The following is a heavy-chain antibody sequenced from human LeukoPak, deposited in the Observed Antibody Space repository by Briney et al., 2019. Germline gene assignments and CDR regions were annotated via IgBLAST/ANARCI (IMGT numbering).Heavy chain of an antibody. Sequence: GRSLRLSCAASGFTFDDYAMHWVRQAPGKGLEWVSGISWNSGSIGYADSVKGRFTISRDNAKNSLYLQMNSLRAEDTALYYCATDMGGGGPYSSSWYYYYYGMDVWGQGTTVTVSS. CDR1: GFTFDDYA. J-gene: IGHJ6*02. V-gene: IGHV3-9*01. CDR2: ISWNSGSI. CDR3: ATDMGGGGPYSSSWYYYYYGMDV. D-gene: IGHD6-13*01.